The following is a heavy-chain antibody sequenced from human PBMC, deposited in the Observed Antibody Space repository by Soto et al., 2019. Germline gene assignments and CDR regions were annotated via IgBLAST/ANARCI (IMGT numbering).Heavy chain of an antibody. CDR2: IYYSGST. Sequence: SETLSLTCTVSGGSISSGGYYWSWIRQHPGKGLEWIGYIYYSGSTYYNPSLKSRVTISVDMSKNQFSLKLSSVTAADTAVYYCARWPQLEPRFDYWGQGTLVTVSS. V-gene: IGHV4-31*03. D-gene: IGHD1-1*01. CDR1: GGSISSGGYY. J-gene: IGHJ4*02. CDR3: ARWPQLEPRFDY.